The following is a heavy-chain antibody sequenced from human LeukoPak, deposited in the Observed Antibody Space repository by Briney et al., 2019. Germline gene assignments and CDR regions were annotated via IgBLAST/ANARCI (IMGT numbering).Heavy chain of an antibody. Sequence: GESLKISCKGSGYSFTSYWISWVRQMPGKGLEWMGRIDPSDSYTNYSPSFQGHVTISADKSISTAYLQWSSLKVSDTAMYYCARHRLSIDLRDYWGQGTLVTVSS. J-gene: IGHJ4*02. CDR3: ARHRLSIDLRDY. CDR1: GYSFTSYW. CDR2: IDPSDSYT. D-gene: IGHD6-6*01. V-gene: IGHV5-10-1*01.